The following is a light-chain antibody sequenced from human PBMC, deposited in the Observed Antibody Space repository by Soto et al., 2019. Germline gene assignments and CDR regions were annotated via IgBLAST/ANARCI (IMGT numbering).Light chain of an antibody. J-gene: IGLJ2*01. Sequence: QSALTQPPSVSASPGQSFTISGTGTSSDVGSYDRVSWDQQPPGTAPILMIYEVSTRPSGLPDRFSGSKSGNTASLTISGLQAEDEAEYVCAPYTPSSAIVVFGGGTKLTVL. V-gene: IGLV2-18*02. CDR2: EVS. CDR1: SSDVGSYDR. CDR3: APYTPSSAIVV.